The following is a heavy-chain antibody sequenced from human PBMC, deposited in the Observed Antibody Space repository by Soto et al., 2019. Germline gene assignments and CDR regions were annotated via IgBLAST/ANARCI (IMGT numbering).Heavy chain of an antibody. CDR2: VYSNGNT. CDR3: ARASYFRPSGSYYFVS. Sequence: QVQLQESGPGLVKPSQTLSLTCTVSDDSLTTNKYAWTWIRQNPEKGLEWLGYVYSNGNTRSSPSLQSRVSMSVDTSKSHFSLRLSSVTAADTAVYFCARASYFRPSGSYYFVSWGQGTLVTVSS. D-gene: IGHD3-10*01. V-gene: IGHV4-31*03. J-gene: IGHJ4*02. CDR1: DDSLTTNKYA.